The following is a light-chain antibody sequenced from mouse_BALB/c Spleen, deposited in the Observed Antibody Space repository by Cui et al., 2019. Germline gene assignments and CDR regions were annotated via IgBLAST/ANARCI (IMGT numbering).Light chain of an antibody. Sequence: QIVLTQSLVLMSASPGVKVIMTCSASSSVSYMYWYQQKPRSSPKPWIYLTSNLASGVPARFSGSGSGTSYSLTISSMEAEDAATYYCQQWSSNPPTFGAGTKLELK. CDR2: LTS. CDR1: SSVSY. J-gene: IGKJ5*01. CDR3: QQWSSNPPT. V-gene: IGKV4-68*01.